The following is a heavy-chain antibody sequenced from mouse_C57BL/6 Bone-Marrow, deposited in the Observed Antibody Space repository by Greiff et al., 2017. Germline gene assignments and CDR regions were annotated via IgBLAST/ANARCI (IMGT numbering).Heavy chain of an antibody. CDR2: IYPRSGNT. V-gene: IGHV1-81*01. J-gene: IGHJ4*01. D-gene: IGHD1-1*01. CDR1: GYTFTSYG. CDR3: ARQRLRKRGYAMDS. Sequence: VKLMESGAELARPGASVKLSCKASGYTFTSYGISWVKQRTGQGLEWIGEIYPRSGNTYYNEKVKGKATLTADKSSSTAYMELRSLTSEDSAVYFGARQRLRKRGYAMDSWGQGTSVTVSS.